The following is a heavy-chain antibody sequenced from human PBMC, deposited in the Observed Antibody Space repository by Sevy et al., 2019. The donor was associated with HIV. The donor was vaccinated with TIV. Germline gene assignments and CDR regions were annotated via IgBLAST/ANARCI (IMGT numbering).Heavy chain of an antibody. V-gene: IGHV3-30-3*01. D-gene: IGHD3-22*01. CDR3: SRPPSRSGSLGRWFDP. CDR2: ISYDGSNK. J-gene: IGHJ5*02. CDR1: GFTFSSYA. Sequence: GGSLRLSCAASGFTFSSYAMHWVRQAPGKGLEWVAVISYDGSNKYYADSVKGRFTISRDNSKNTLYLQMNSLRAEDTAVYYCSRPPSRSGSLGRWFDPWGQGTLVTVSS.